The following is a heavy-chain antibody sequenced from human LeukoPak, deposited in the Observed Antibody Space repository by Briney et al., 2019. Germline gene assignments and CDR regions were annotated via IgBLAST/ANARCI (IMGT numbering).Heavy chain of an antibody. D-gene: IGHD3-22*01. CDR1: GYTFTSYG. J-gene: IGHJ4*02. CDR2: ISAYNGNT. V-gene: IGHV1-18*01. Sequence: ASVKVSCKASGYTFTSYGISWVRQAPGQGLEWMGWISAYNGNTNYAQKLQGRVTMTTDTSTSTAYMELRSLRSDDTAVYYCARDRARYYDSSGYYYNYWGQGTLVTVSS. CDR3: ARDRARYYDSSGYYYNY.